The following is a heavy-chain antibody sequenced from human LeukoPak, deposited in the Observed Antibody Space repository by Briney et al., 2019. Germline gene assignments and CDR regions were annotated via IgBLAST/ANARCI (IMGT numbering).Heavy chain of an antibody. V-gene: IGHV4-38-2*02. D-gene: IGHD6-19*01. CDR2: LYPSGST. Sequence: PSETLSLTCAVSGYSISSGYYWGWIRQPPGKGLEWIGSLYPSGSTYYNSSLKSRVTISVDTSKNQFSLKLSSVTAADTAVYYCARDGSGWIGYFDYWGQGTLVTVSS. CDR1: GYSISSGYY. J-gene: IGHJ4*02. CDR3: ARDGSGWIGYFDY.